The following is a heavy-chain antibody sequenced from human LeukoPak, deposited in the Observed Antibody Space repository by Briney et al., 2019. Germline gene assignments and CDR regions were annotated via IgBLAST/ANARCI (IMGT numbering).Heavy chain of an antibody. CDR3: ARDHR. CDR1: GGSINGGNYY. Sequence: SQTLSLTCTVSGGSINGGNYYWTWLRQPAGKGLEWIGRISPSGSTNHNPSLTSRVTISVDTSKNQFSLKLGSVTAADTAVYYCARDHRWGQGTLVTVSS. J-gene: IGHJ4*02. CDR2: ISPSGST. V-gene: IGHV4-61*02.